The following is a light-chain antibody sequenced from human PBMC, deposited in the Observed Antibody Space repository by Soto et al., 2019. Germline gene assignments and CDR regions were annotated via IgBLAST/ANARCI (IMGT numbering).Light chain of an antibody. CDR1: QSVRSY. Sequence: IVSTQSPATLSLSPGERATLSFRASQSVRSYLAWYQQKPGQAPSLLIYDASNRATGIPARFSGSGSGTDFTLTISSLEPEDFAVYYCQQRSNWLTFGGGTKVDIK. CDR3: QQRSNWLT. CDR2: DAS. V-gene: IGKV3-11*01. J-gene: IGKJ4*01.